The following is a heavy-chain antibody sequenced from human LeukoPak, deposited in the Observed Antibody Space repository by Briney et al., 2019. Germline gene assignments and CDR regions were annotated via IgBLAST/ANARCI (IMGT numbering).Heavy chain of an antibody. Sequence: ASVKVSCTASGYTFTIYYIHWVRQAPGQGLEWMGLINPSGGSTNYAQKFQGRVTMTRDTSTSTVYMELSSLRSEDTAVYYCARGPRITLIRGGQWYYYMDVWGKGTTVTISS. CDR1: GYTFTIYY. V-gene: IGHV1-46*01. CDR3: ARGPRITLIRGGQWYYYMDV. CDR2: INPSGGST. D-gene: IGHD3-10*01. J-gene: IGHJ6*03.